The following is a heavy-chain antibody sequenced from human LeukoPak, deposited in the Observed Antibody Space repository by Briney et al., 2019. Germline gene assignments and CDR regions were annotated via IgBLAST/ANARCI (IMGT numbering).Heavy chain of an antibody. CDR3: ARGPRAYKYSSSWYFDD. Sequence: GGSLRLSCAASGFTFDDYGMSWVRQAPGKGLEWVSGINWNGGSTGYADSVKGRFTISRENAKNSLYLQMNSLRAGDTAVFYCARGPRAYKYSSSWYFDDWGQGTLVTVSS. CDR2: INWNGGST. V-gene: IGHV3-20*04. D-gene: IGHD6-13*01. J-gene: IGHJ4*02. CDR1: GFTFDDYG.